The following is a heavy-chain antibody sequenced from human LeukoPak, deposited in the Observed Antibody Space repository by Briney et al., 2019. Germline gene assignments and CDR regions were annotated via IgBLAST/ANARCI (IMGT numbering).Heavy chain of an antibody. D-gene: IGHD6-13*01. CDR3: ARNEAAAGTHYFDY. J-gene: IGHJ4*02. Sequence: PGGSLRLSCAASGFTFSSYAMHWVRQAPGKGLEWVAVISYDGSNKYYADSVKGRFTISRDNSKNTLYLQTNSLRAEDTAVYYCARNEAAAGTHYFDYWGQGTLVTVSS. CDR2: ISYDGSNK. CDR1: GFTFSSYA. V-gene: IGHV3-30*04.